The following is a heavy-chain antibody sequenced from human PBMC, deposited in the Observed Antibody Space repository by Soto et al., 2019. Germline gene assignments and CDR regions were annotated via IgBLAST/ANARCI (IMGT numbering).Heavy chain of an antibody. CDR2: IYYSGGT. V-gene: IGHV4-39*01. J-gene: IGHJ4*02. D-gene: IGHD1-1*01. CDR1: GGSISRSSYY. Sequence: SETLSLTCTVSGGSISRSSYYWGWIRQPPGKGLEWIGSIYYSGGTYYNPSLKSRVTISVDTSKNQFSLKLSSVTAADTAVYYCARHDWNGVDYWGQGTLVTVS. CDR3: ARHDWNGVDY.